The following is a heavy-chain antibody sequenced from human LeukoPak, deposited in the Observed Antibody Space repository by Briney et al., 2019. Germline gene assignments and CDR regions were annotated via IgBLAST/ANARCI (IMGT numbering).Heavy chain of an antibody. D-gene: IGHD6-19*01. CDR1: GFTFNTYS. J-gene: IGHJ4*02. CDR3: ARQRGSGCLDY. Sequence: GGSLRLSCAATGFTFNTYSMTWVRQAPGKGLEWVSYISSNGHMIHYADSVKGRFTISRDNAKNSLYLRMNSLRDEDTAVYCCARQRGSGCLDYWGQGTLVTVSS. CDR2: ISSNGHMI. V-gene: IGHV3-48*02.